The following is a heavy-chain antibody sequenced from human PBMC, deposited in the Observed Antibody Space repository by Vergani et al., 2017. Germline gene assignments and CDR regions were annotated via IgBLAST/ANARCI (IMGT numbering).Heavy chain of an antibody. V-gene: IGHV1-2*02. J-gene: IGHJ6*02. CDR1: GYTFTSYG. Sequence: QVQLVQSGAEVKKPGASVKVSCKASGYTFTSYGISWVRQAPGQGLEWMGWINPNSGGTNYAQKFQGRVTMTRDTSISTAYMELSRLRSDDTAVYYCARDPTTTVTTHVAWADYYYYYGMDVWGQGTTVTVSS. CDR2: INPNSGGT. CDR3: ARDPTTTVTTHVAWADYYYYYGMDV. D-gene: IGHD4-11*01.